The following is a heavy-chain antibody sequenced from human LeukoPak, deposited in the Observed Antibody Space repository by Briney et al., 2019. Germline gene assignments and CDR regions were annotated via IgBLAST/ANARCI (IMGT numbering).Heavy chain of an antibody. CDR2: IYTSGST. D-gene: IGHD1-26*01. V-gene: IGHV4-4*07. CDR3: AAGYSGSPSFDY. CDR1: GGSISRYY. Sequence: PSEPLSLTCTVSGGSISRYYWSWIRQPAGKGLEWIGRIYTSGSTNYNPSLKSRVTMSVDTSKNQFSLKLSSVTAADTAVYYCAAGYSGSPSFDYWGQGTLVTVSS. J-gene: IGHJ4*02.